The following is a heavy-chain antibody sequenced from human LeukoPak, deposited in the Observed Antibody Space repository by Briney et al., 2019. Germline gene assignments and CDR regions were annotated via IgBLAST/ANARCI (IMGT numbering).Heavy chain of an antibody. J-gene: IGHJ4*02. CDR1: GFDFSTYV. CDR2: ISRGGGTI. V-gene: IGHV3-48*01. Sequence: GGSLRLSCEASGFDFSTYVMNWVRQAPGKGLEWLSYISRGGGTIYYADSLKGRFSVSRDNGKNSLFLQMDGLRAEDTAVYFCARVHPVVRGGSTLDYWGQGTLVAVSS. CDR3: ARVHPVVRGGSTLDY. D-gene: IGHD3-10*01.